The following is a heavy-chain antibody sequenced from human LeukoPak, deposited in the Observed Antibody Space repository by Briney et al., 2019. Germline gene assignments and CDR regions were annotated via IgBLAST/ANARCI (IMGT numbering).Heavy chain of an antibody. CDR3: TRSSSVIPVHFDF. Sequence: SETLSLTCTVSGGSNSGYYWSWIRQPPGKGLEWIGYISYSGSTNHNPSLKSRVTMSVDTSKNQFSLSLSSVTAADTAVYYCTRSSSVIPVHFDFWGQGTLVTVSS. J-gene: IGHJ4*02. CDR1: GGSNSGYY. D-gene: IGHD6-19*01. V-gene: IGHV4-59*08. CDR2: ISYSGST.